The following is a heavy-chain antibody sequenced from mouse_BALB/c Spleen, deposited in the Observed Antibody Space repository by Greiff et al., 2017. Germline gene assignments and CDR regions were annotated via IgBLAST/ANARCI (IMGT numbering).Heavy chain of an antibody. Sequence: EVQLVESGGGLVQPGGSLKLSCAASGFTFSSYTMSWVRQTPEKRLEWVAYISNGGGSTYYPDTVKGRFTISRDNAKNTLYLQMSSLKSEDTAMYYCARHKAYGNYAFPFDYGGQGTTLTVSS. J-gene: IGHJ2*01. CDR3: ARHKAYGNYAFPFDY. V-gene: IGHV5-12-2*01. D-gene: IGHD2-10*02. CDR2: ISNGGGST. CDR1: GFTFSSYT.